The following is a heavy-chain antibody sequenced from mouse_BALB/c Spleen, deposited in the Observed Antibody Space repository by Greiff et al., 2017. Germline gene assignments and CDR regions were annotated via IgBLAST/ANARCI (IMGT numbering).Heavy chain of an antibody. V-gene: IGHV3-2*02. J-gene: IGHJ4*01. CDR3: ARWGAYAMDY. CDR1: GYSITSDYA. CDR2: ISYSGST. Sequence: ESGPGLVKPSQSLSLTCTVTGYSITSDYAWNWIRQFPGNKLEWMGYISYSGSTSYNPSLKSRISITRDTSKNQFFLQLNSVTTEDTATYYCARWGAYAMDYWGQGTSVTVSS.